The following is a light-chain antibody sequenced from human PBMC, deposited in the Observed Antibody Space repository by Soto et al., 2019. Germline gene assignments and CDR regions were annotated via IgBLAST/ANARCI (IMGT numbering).Light chain of an antibody. J-gene: IGKJ5*01. Sequence: EIVMTQSPATLSVSPGERATLSCRASQSVSSYLAWYQQKPGQAPRLLIYGASARATGIPARFSGSGSGTEFTLIVSSLQSEDFAIYYCRQYNNWPLITFGQGTRLEIK. CDR2: GAS. CDR1: QSVSSY. V-gene: IGKV3-15*01. CDR3: RQYNNWPLIT.